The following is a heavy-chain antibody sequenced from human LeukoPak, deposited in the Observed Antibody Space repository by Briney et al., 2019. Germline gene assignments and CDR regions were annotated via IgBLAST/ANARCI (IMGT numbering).Heavy chain of an antibody. CDR3: ATKQWLAPPPDS. CDR1: GFTFSKYW. Sequence: GGSLRLSCAASGFTFSKYWMLWVRQAPGKGLESVSRINTDGTVTTYADSVRGRFTVSRDNADNTMFLQMNSVRDEDTAVCYCATKQWLAPPPDSWGQGTPVTVSS. D-gene: IGHD6-19*01. V-gene: IGHV3-74*01. J-gene: IGHJ4*02. CDR2: INTDGTVT.